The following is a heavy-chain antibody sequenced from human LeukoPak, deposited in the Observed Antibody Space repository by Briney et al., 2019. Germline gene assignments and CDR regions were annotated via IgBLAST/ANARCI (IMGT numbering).Heavy chain of an antibody. CDR1: GFSFNNYR. Sequence: PGGSLRLSCVASGFSFNNYRMTWVRQAPGKGLEWVSSINSGSTYTYYTESVKGRFTVSRDNAKNSLFLQMNSLRAEDTAIYYCARSLTTLTYEGYWGQGTLVTVSA. J-gene: IGHJ4*02. V-gene: IGHV3-21*01. CDR2: INSGSTYT. D-gene: IGHD1-1*01. CDR3: ARSLTTLTYEGY.